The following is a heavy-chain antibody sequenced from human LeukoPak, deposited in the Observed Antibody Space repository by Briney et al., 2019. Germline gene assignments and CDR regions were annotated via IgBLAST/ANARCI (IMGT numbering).Heavy chain of an antibody. V-gene: IGHV4-38-2*02. CDR2: IYHSGST. J-gene: IGHJ6*03. D-gene: IGHD1-26*01. Sequence: PSETLSLTCTVSGYSISSGYYWGWIRQPPGKGLEWIGSIYHSGSTYYNPSLKSRVTISVDTSKNQFSLKLSSVTAADTAVYYCAIGVDWEYTYYYMDVWGKGTTVTVSS. CDR3: AIGVDWEYTYYYMDV. CDR1: GYSISSGYY.